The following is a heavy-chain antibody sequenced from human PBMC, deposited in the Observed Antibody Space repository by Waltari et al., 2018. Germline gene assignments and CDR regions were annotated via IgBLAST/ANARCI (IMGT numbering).Heavy chain of an antibody. J-gene: IGHJ5*02. D-gene: IGHD6-6*01. Sequence: QVQLQQWGAGLLKPSETLSLTCAVYGGSFSGSYWSWIGQPPGKGLEWIGEINHSGSTNYNPSLKSRVTISVDTSKNQFSLKLSSVTAADTAVYYCARLGIAARRFRVGWFDPWGQGTLVTVSS. CDR2: INHSGST. V-gene: IGHV4-34*01. CDR1: GGSFSGSY. CDR3: ARLGIAARRFRVGWFDP.